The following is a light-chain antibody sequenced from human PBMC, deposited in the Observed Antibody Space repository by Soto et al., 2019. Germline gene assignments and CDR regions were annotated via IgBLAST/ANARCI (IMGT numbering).Light chain of an antibody. J-gene: IGKJ1*01. Sequence: DIQMTQSHSTLSGSVGDRVTITCRASQTISSWLAWYQQKPGKAPKLLIYKASTLKSGVPSRFSGSGSGTEVTLTISSLQPDDFAPYYCQHYNSYSEAFGQGTKVELK. CDR2: KAS. CDR3: QHYNSYSEA. V-gene: IGKV1-5*03. CDR1: QTISSW.